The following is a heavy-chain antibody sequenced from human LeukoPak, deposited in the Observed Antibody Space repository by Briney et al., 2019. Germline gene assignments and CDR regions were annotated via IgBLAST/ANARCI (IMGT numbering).Heavy chain of an antibody. Sequence: ASVNLSCKASGYTFTGYYMHWVRQPPGQGLEWMGWINPNSGGTNYAQKFQGRVTMTRDTSISTAYMELSRLRSDETTVYYCARRLPYSSMDWFDPWGQGTLVTVSS. CDR2: INPNSGGT. CDR1: GYTFTGYY. CDR3: ARRLPYSSMDWFDP. D-gene: IGHD5-18*01. V-gene: IGHV1-2*02. J-gene: IGHJ5*02.